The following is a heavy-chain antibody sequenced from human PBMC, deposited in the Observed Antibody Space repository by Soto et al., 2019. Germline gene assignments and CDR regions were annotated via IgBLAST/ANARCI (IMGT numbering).Heavy chain of an antibody. CDR2: TYYRSKWYN. D-gene: IGHD1-26*01. V-gene: IGHV6-1*01. CDR3: ARDLGGFDY. CDR1: GDSVSIYRAA. Sequence: SQTLSLTCVISGDSVSIYRAAWNCIRQSPSRGLEWLGRTYYRSKWYNDYAISVKSRITIKPDTSRNQFSLQLNSVTPEDTAVYYCARDLGGFDYWGQGPLVTVSS. J-gene: IGHJ4*02.